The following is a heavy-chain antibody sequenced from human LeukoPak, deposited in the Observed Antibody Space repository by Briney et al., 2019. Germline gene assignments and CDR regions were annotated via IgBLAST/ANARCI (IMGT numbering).Heavy chain of an antibody. J-gene: IGHJ4*02. D-gene: IGHD6-19*01. CDR1: GGSISSNNYY. V-gene: IGHV4-39*01. Sequence: PSETLSLTCIVSGGSISSNNYYWGWIRQPPGKGLEWIGSIYYSGSTCYNPSLKSRVTISVDTSKNQFSLKLSSVTATDTAVYYCATRIAVAGNYFDYWGQGNLVTVSS. CDR2: IYYSGST. CDR3: ATRIAVAGNYFDY.